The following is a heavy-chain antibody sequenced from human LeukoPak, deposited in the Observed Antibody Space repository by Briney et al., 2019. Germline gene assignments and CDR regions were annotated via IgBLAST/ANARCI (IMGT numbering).Heavy chain of an antibody. CDR2: MNPNSGNT. J-gene: IGHJ3*02. D-gene: IGHD4-23*01. CDR3: ARGYGGRDDAFDI. CDR1: GYTFTSYG. Sequence: ASVKVSCKASGYTFTSYGISWVRQAPGQGLEWMGWMNPNSGNTGYAQKFQGRVTITRNTSISTAYMELSSLRSEDTAVYYCARGYGGRDDAFDIWGQGTMVTVSS. V-gene: IGHV1-8*03.